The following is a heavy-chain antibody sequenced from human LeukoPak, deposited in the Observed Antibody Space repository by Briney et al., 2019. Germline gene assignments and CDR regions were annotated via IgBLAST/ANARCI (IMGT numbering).Heavy chain of an antibody. D-gene: IGHD2-8*01. Sequence: GGSLRLSCAASGFTFPSYAMSWVRQAPGRGLEWIAAISGGGSHSWHADSVKGRFTISSDNSRDTLYLQMNSLRVDDTAVYYCARGSAWACHGVRSYPLDNWGQGALVSVSS. CDR1: GFTFPSYA. CDR2: ISGGGSHS. V-gene: IGHV3-23*01. CDR3: ARGSAWACHGVRSYPLDN. J-gene: IGHJ4*02.